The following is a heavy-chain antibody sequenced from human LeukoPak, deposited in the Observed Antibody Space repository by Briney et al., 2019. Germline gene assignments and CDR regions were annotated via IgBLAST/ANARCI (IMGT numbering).Heavy chain of an antibody. J-gene: IGHJ4*02. CDR1: GFIFSSCS. CDR2: ISGSSFYI. V-gene: IGHV3-21*01. CDR3: ARIRDPYGYVHLDL. D-gene: IGHD5-18*01. Sequence: GGSLRLSCAASGFIFSSCSMNWVRQAPGKGLEWVSSISGSSFYINYADSVRGRFTISRDNAENSVYLQMSSLRDEDTAVYYCARIRDPYGYVHLDLWGQGTLVTVST.